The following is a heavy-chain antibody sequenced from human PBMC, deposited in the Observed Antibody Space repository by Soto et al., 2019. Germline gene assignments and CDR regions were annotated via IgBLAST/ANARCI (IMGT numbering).Heavy chain of an antibody. CDR1: GGSISSGGYY. V-gene: IGHV4-61*08. Sequence: PSETLSLTCTVSGGSISSGGYYWSWIRQQPGKGLKRIGYIHYSGSTNYNPSLRSQVTISADTSKNQFSLKLSSVTAADTAVYYFLRSRRSRFGEVWPINWFDPWGREPWSPSPQ. D-gene: IGHD3-10*01. CDR3: LRSRRSRFGEVWPINWFDP. J-gene: IGHJ5*02. CDR2: IHYSGST.